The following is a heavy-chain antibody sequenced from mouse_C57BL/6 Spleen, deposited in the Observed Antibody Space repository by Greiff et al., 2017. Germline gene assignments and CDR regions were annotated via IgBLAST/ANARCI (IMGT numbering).Heavy chain of an antibody. Sequence: QVQLKESGPGLVAPSQSLSITCTVSGFSLTSYGVHWVRQPPGKGLEWLVVIWSDGSTTYNSALKSRLSISKDNSKSQVFLKMNSLQTDDTAMYYCARLGFYDYDGTVYAMDYWGQGTSVTVSS. D-gene: IGHD2-4*01. V-gene: IGHV2-6*03. J-gene: IGHJ4*01. CDR1: GFSLTSYG. CDR3: ARLGFYDYDGTVYAMDY. CDR2: IWSDGST.